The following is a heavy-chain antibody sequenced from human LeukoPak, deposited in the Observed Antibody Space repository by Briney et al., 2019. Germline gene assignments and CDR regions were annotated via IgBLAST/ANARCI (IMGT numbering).Heavy chain of an antibody. Sequence: GESLKISCKGSGYSFTSYWIGWVRQMPGKGLEWMGIIYPGDSDTRYSPSFQGRVTISADKSISTAYLQWSSLKASDTAMYYCARAPIAAAGPDAFDIWGQGTMVTVSS. J-gene: IGHJ3*02. CDR2: IYPGDSDT. V-gene: IGHV5-51*01. CDR3: ARAPIAAAGPDAFDI. D-gene: IGHD6-13*01. CDR1: GYSFTSYW.